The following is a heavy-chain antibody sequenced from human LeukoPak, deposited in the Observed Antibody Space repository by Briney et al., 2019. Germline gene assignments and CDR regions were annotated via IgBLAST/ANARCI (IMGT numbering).Heavy chain of an antibody. CDR1: GFTFSSYS. CDR3: ARDEGYGDYYFDY. Sequence: GGSLRLSCAASGFTFSSYSMNWVRQAPGKGLEWVSYISSSSSTIYYADSVKGRFTISRDNAKNSLYLQMNSLRAEDTAVYYCARDEGYGDYYFDYWGQGTLVTVSS. V-gene: IGHV3-48*04. CDR2: ISSSSSTI. J-gene: IGHJ4*02. D-gene: IGHD4-17*01.